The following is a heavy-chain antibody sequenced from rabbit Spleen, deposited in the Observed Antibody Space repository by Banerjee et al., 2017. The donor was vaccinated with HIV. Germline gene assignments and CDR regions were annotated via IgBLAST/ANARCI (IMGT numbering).Heavy chain of an antibody. CDR1: GFSFSSNW. CDR2: IDTNDGDT. CDR3: ARDTSSSFSSYGMDL. D-gene: IGHD1-1*01. Sequence: QSLEESGGDLVKPGTSLTLTCTVSGFSFSSNWICWVRQAPGKGLEWIACIDTNDGDTDYANWPKGRFTISKTASTTVTLHMTSLTAADTATYFCARDTSSSFSSYGMDLWGQGTLVTVS. J-gene: IGHJ6*01. V-gene: IGHV1S40*01.